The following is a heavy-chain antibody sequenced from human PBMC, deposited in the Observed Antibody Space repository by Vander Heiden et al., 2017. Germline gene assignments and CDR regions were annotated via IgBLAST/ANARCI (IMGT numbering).Heavy chain of an antibody. V-gene: IGHV3-48*02. Sequence: EVQLVESGGGLVQPGGSLRLSCAASGFPFSSYSMNWVRQAPGKGLEWVSYISSSSSTIYYADSVKGRFTISRDNAKNSLYLQMNSLRDEDTAVYYCARGGYCSSTSCAGLDYWGQGTLVTVSS. CDR2: ISSSSSTI. D-gene: IGHD2-2*01. CDR3: ARGGYCSSTSCAGLDY. CDR1: GFPFSSYS. J-gene: IGHJ4*02.